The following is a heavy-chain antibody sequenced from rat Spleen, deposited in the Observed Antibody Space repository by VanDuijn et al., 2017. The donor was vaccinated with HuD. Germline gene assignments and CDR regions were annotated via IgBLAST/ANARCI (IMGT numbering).Heavy chain of an antibody. D-gene: IGHD1-1*01. Sequence: EVQLVESGGVLVQPGRSLKFSCAASGFTFSNYYMAWVRQAPKKGLEWVASISYEGSSTYYGDSVKGRFTISRDNAKSTLYLQMNSLRSGETATYYCARQDTTVPSYFDYWGRGVMVTVSS. V-gene: IGHV5-22*01. J-gene: IGHJ2*01. CDR3: ARQDTTVPSYFDY. CDR1: GFTFSNYY. CDR2: ISYEGSST.